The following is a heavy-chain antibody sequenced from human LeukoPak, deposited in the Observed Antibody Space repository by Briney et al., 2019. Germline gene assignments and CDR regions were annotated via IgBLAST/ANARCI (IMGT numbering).Heavy chain of an antibody. CDR1: GFTFSSYS. D-gene: IGHD4-11*01. CDR2: ISSSSSYI. Sequence: PGGSLRLSCAASGFTFSSYSMNWVRQAPGKGLEWVSSISSSSSYIYYADSVKGRFTISRDNAKNSLYLQMNSLRAEDTAVYYCARNAAYSNGPTQRVSRQAPDYWGQGTLVTVSS. CDR3: ARNAAYSNGPTQRVSRQAPDY. J-gene: IGHJ4*02. V-gene: IGHV3-21*01.